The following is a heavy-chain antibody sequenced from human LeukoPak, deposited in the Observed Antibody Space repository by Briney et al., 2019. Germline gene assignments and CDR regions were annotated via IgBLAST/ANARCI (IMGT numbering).Heavy chain of an antibody. CDR3: ARGFGYSGYEAFDY. D-gene: IGHD5-12*01. CDR1: GFTFSSYS. Sequence: GGSLRLSCAASGFTFSSYSMNWVRQAPGKGLEWVSSISSSGSYIYYADSVKGRFTISRDNAKNSLYLQMNSLRAEDTAVYYCARGFGYSGYEAFDYWGQGTLVTVSS. V-gene: IGHV3-21*01. CDR2: ISSSGSYI. J-gene: IGHJ4*02.